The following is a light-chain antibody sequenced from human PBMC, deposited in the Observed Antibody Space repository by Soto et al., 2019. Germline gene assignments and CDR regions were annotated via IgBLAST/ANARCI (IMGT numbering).Light chain of an antibody. CDR1: QSVSSSS. J-gene: IGKJ1*01. CDR3: QQYGGSPRT. CDR2: DAS. Sequence: EIVMTQSPATLSVSPGERATLSCRASQSVSSSSLAWYQQKRGQAPRLLIHDASSRATGIPDRFSGSGSGTDFALTISSLEPEDFAVYYCQQYGGSPRTFGQGTKVDIK. V-gene: IGKV3-20*01.